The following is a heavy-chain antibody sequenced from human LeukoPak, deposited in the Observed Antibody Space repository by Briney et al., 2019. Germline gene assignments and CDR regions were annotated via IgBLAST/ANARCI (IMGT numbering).Heavy chain of an antibody. Sequence: GGSLRLSCAASGFTFSSYGMHWVRQAPGKGLEWVSLIWFDGSNKYYADSVRGRFTISRDNSKSTLYLQMNSLRAEDTAVYYCAKDASIAARTPWFDPWGQGTLVTVSS. V-gene: IGHV3-30*02. D-gene: IGHD6-6*01. J-gene: IGHJ5*02. CDR3: AKDASIAARTPWFDP. CDR1: GFTFSSYG. CDR2: IWFDGSNK.